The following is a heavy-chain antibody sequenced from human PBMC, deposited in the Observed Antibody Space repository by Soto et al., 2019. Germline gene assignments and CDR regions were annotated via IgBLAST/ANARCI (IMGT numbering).Heavy chain of an antibody. CDR3: ARKVGGRNSSGYYYYMDV. CDR1: GFTFSSYS. V-gene: IGHV3-21*01. D-gene: IGHD6-25*01. Sequence: GGSLRLSCAASGFTFSSYSMNWVRQAPGKGLEWVSSISNSRSNIYYADSVKGRFTISRDNAKNSLYLQMNSLRAEDTAVYYCARKVGGRNSSGYYYYMDVWGKGTTVTVSS. J-gene: IGHJ6*03. CDR2: ISNSRSNI.